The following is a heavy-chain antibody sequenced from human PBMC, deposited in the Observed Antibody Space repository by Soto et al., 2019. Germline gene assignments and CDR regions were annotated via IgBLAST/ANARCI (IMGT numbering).Heavy chain of an antibody. V-gene: IGHV3-33*01. CDR2: IWYDGSNK. CDR1: GFTFSSYG. D-gene: IGHD3-3*01. CDR3: VRDPQPYYDFWSGYRADYYMDV. J-gene: IGHJ6*03. Sequence: QVQLVESGGGVVQPGRSLRLSCAASGFTFSSYGMHWVRQAPGKGLEWVAVIWYDGSNKYYADSVKGRFTISRDNSKNTLYLQMNSLRAEDTAVYYCVRDPQPYYDFWSGYRADYYMDVWGKGTTVTVSS.